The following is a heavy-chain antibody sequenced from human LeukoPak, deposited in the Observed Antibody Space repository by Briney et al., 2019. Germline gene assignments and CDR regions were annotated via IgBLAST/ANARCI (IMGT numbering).Heavy chain of an antibody. D-gene: IGHD3-16*01. CDR3: ATQRGSYLWGTDFDY. Sequence: ASVKVSCKASGYTFTGYYMHWVCQAPGQGLEWMGWINPNSGDTKYAQKFQGRVTMTRDTSISTAYMELSRLRSDDTAVYYCATQRGSYLWGTDFDYWGQGTLVTVSS. J-gene: IGHJ4*02. V-gene: IGHV1-2*02. CDR2: INPNSGDT. CDR1: GYTFTGYY.